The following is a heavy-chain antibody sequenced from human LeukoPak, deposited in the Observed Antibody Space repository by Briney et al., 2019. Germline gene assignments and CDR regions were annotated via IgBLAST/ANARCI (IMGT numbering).Heavy chain of an antibody. V-gene: IGHV3-23*01. Sequence: PGGSLRLSCAASGFTFSSYAMSWVRQAPGKGLEWVSAISGSGGSTYYADSVKGRFTISRDNSKNTLYLQMNSLRAEDTAVYYCAKPRYSSSWYPQLFFDYWGQGTLVTVSS. J-gene: IGHJ4*02. CDR2: ISGSGGST. CDR1: GFTFSSYA. CDR3: AKPRYSSSWYPQLFFDY. D-gene: IGHD6-13*01.